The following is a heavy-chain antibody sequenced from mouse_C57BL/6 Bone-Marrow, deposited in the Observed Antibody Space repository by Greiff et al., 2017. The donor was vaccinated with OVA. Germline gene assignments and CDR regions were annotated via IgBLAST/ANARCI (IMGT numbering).Heavy chain of an antibody. CDR2: ISSGGDYI. Sequence: EVKLMESGAGLVKPGGSLKLSCAASGFTFSSYAMSWVRQTPEKRLEWVAYISSGGDYIYYADTVKGRFTISRDNARNTLYLQMSSLKSEDTAMYYCTRYDYDRFAYWGQGTLVTVSA. V-gene: IGHV5-9-1*02. CDR3: TRYDYDRFAY. J-gene: IGHJ3*01. CDR1: GFTFSSYA. D-gene: IGHD2-4*01.